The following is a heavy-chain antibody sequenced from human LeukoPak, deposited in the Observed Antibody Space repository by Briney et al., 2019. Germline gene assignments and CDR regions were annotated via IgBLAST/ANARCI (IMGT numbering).Heavy chain of an antibody. CDR1: GFTFSSYG. J-gene: IGHJ4*02. CDR2: IRYDGGNK. CDR3: AKDSGSYYVTLDY. V-gene: IGHV3-30*02. Sequence: GGSLRLSCAASGFTFSSYGMHWVRQAPGKGLEWVAFIRYDGGNKYYADSVKGRFTISRDNSKNTLYLQMNSLRAEDTAVYYCAKDSGSYYVTLDYWGQGTLVTVSS. D-gene: IGHD1-26*01.